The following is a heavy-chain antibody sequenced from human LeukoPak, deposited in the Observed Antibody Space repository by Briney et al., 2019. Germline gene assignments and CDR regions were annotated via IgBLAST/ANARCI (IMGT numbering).Heavy chain of an antibody. J-gene: IGHJ3*02. CDR2: IYNSGST. CDR3: ARRLNDILTGFMAFDI. CDR1: GASITSFY. Sequence: SETLSFTCTVSGASITSFYWNWIRQPPGKGLEWIGYIYNSGSTNYNPSLKSRVAISVDTSKNQFSLKLSSMTAADTAVYYCARRLNDILTGFMAFDIWGQGTMVTVSS. D-gene: IGHD3-9*01. V-gene: IGHV4-59*08.